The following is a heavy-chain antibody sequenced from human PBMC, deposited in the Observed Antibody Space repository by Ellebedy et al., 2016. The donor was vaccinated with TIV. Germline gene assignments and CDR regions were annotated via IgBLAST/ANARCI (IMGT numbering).Heavy chain of an antibody. CDR1: GFTVSRNY. CDR2: IYSGGST. D-gene: IGHD1-7*01. Sequence: GGSLRLSXAASGFTVSRNYMSWVRQAPGKGLEWVSVIYSGGSTYYADSVKGRFTISRDNSKNTLYLQMNSLRAEDTAVYYCARVLRELSDAFDIWGQGTMVTVSS. V-gene: IGHV3-53*01. CDR3: ARVLRELSDAFDI. J-gene: IGHJ3*02.